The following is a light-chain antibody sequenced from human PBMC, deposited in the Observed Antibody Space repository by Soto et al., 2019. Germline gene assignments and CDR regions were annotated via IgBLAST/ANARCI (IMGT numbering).Light chain of an antibody. V-gene: IGKV3-20*01. CDR2: DAS. J-gene: IGKJ1*01. CDR3: QVYGISNKT. Sequence: EIVLTQSPGTLSLSPGEIATLSCRASQTVNNGYLAWYQHKPGQAPRLLIFDASTRATGIPDRFSGSGSGTDFILTISGLDPEDFAVYYCQVYGISNKTFGQGTKVE. CDR1: QTVNNGY.